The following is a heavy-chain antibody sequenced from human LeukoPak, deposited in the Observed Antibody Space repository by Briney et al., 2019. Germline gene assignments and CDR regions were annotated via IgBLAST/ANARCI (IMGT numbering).Heavy chain of an antibody. CDR1: GFTFDDYA. V-gene: IGHV3-9*01. Sequence: GGSLRLSCAASGFTFDDYAMHWVRQVPGKGLEWVASIDWNGGSIDYADSLKGRFSISRDNAKNSLYLQMIRLRTEDTAVYYCVKDRSSAWYCPGFWGQGTLVSVSS. CDR3: VKDRSSAWYCPGF. J-gene: IGHJ4*02. D-gene: IGHD6-13*01. CDR2: IDWNGGSI.